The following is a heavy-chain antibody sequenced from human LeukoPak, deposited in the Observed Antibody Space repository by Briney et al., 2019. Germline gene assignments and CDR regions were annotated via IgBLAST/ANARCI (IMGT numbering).Heavy chain of an antibody. Sequence: ASVTVSCKASGYTFTGYYMHWVRQAPGQGLEWMGWINPNSGGTNYAQKFQGRVTMTRDTSISTAYMELSRLRSDDTAVYYCARVGYDSSGYYYSVWGQGTLVTVSS. CDR2: INPNSGGT. CDR3: ARVGYDSSGYYYSV. CDR1: GYTFTGYY. J-gene: IGHJ4*02. D-gene: IGHD3-22*01. V-gene: IGHV1-2*02.